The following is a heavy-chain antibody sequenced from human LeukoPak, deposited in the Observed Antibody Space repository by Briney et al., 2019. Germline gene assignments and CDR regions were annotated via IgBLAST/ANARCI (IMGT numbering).Heavy chain of an antibody. CDR3: AGAVGALLTWAF. V-gene: IGHV4-59*11. CDR1: GGSLISHY. D-gene: IGHD1-26*01. Sequence: SETLSLTCTASGGSLISHYWSWLRQTPGKGLEWIGYIYDFGSTDYNPSLKSRVTMSVDTSKNEFSLKLSSVTAADTAVYYCAGAVGALLTWAFWGQGTLVTVSS. CDR2: IYDFGST. J-gene: IGHJ4*02.